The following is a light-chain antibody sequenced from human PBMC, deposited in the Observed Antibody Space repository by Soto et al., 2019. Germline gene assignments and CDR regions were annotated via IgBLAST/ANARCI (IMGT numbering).Light chain of an antibody. CDR1: QRVNSSY. Sequence: EIVLTQSPDTLYLSPGEGATLSCRASQRVNSSYLAWYQQKPGQAPRLLISGASDRATGVPARVSGSGYGTDFTLTISRLEPEDFAVYYCQQYVNSPVTFGQGTKLQMK. CDR2: GAS. V-gene: IGKV3-20*01. J-gene: IGKJ2*01. CDR3: QQYVNSPVT.